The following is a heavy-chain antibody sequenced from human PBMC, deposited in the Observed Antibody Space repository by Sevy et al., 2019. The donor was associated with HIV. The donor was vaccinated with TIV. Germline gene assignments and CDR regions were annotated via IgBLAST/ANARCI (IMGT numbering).Heavy chain of an antibody. CDR3: GKEGGGEGGDH. CDR2: IQYDGSNK. Sequence: GGSLRLSCAASGFSFSSYGMHWVRQAPGKGLEWMSYIQYDGSNKDYADSVKGRFTISRDNSKNTLYLQMNSLRVEDTAVFKCGKEGGGEGGDHWGQGTLVTVSS. V-gene: IGHV3-30*02. D-gene: IGHD3-16*01. CDR1: GFSFSSYG. J-gene: IGHJ4*02.